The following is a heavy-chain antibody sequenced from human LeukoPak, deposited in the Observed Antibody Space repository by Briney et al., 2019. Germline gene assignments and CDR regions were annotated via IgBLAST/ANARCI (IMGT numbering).Heavy chain of an antibody. CDR2: ISSRGSYI. Sequence: GGSLRLSCAASGFTFSNYNLTWVRQAPGKGLPWVSCISSRGSYIYYADSAKGRFAISADNAMNSLYLQMNSLRAEDTAVYYCARGYSSSWYDLYYFDYWGQGTLVTVSS. CDR1: GFTFSNYN. D-gene: IGHD6-13*01. V-gene: IGHV3-21*01. CDR3: ARGYSSSWYDLYYFDY. J-gene: IGHJ4*02.